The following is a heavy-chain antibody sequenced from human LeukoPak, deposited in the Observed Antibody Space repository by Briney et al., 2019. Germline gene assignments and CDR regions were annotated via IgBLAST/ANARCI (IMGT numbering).Heavy chain of an antibody. V-gene: IGHV3-23*01. CDR3: ARDIELST. CDR1: GFMFRDAA. CDR2: IASSGLNT. J-gene: IGHJ3*01. Sequence: GGSLRLSCAASGFMFRDAAMTWVRQAPGKGLEWVSLIASSGLNTYYADSVRGRFTISRDNSKSTLSLQMNSLRVEDTAIYYCARDIELSTWGLGTLVTVSS. D-gene: IGHD5-12*01.